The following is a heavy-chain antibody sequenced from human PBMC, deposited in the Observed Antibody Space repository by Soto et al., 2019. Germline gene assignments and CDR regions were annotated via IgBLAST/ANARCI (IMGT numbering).Heavy chain of an antibody. CDR1: GFTFSTYA. CDR3: VKRQGGVFDY. CDR2: ISGSGGST. Sequence: EVQLLESGGGLVQPGGSLRLACAASGFTFSTYAMSWVRQAPGKGLEWVSAISGSGGSTYYADSVKGRFTISRDNSQNTRYLQMNSLRAEDTAVYYCVKRQGGVFDYWGQGTLVTVSS. J-gene: IGHJ4*02. D-gene: IGHD3-16*01. V-gene: IGHV3-23*01.